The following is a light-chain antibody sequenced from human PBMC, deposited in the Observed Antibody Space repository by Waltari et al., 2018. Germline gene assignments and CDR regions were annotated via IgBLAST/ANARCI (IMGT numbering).Light chain of an antibody. V-gene: IGKV3-20*01. CDR2: GAS. CDR1: QCVSRA. J-gene: IGKJ1*01. CDR3: QHYVRLPAT. Sequence: EIVLTQSPGSLSSSPGERVTLSCRASQCVSRALAWYQQIPGQAPMLLIFGASNRYTGIPDRFSGSGSETDVSLTIRRLEPEDCAVYYCQHYVRLPATFGRGTKVEIK.